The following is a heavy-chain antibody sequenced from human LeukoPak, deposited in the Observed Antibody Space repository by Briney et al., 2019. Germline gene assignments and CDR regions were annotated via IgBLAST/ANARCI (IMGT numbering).Heavy chain of an antibody. V-gene: IGHV1-69*04. CDR1: GGTFSSYA. Sequence: ASLKVSCKASGGTFSSYAISWVRQAPGQGLEWMGRIIPILGIANYAQKFQGRVTITADKSTSTAYMELSSLRSEDTAVYYCASHPAYYDSSGYYPYWGQGTLVTVSS. CDR2: IIPILGIA. J-gene: IGHJ4*02. CDR3: ASHPAYYDSSGYYPY. D-gene: IGHD3-22*01.